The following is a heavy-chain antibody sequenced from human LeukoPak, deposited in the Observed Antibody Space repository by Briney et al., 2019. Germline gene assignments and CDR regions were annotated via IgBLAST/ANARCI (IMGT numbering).Heavy chain of an antibody. CDR2: IYYSGST. J-gene: IGHJ4*02. D-gene: IGHD6-19*01. Sequence: SETLSLTCTVSGGSISSSSYYWGWIRQPPGKGLEWIGSIYYSGSTYYNPSLKSRVTISVDTSKNQFSLKLSSVTAADTAVYYCARLGWLVPIDYWGQGTLVTVSS. CDR3: ARLGWLVPIDY. V-gene: IGHV4-39*01. CDR1: GGSISSSSYY.